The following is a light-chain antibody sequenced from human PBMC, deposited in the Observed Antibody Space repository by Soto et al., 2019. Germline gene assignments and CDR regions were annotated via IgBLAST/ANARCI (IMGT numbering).Light chain of an antibody. CDR3: TSYTRTRNLL. CDR2: EVS. Sequence: QSALTQPASVSGSPGHSITFSSTATGIDVGAYNYVSWYQHHPGRAPKLIIFEVSHRPSGVSDRFSGSKSGNTASLTISGLQTEDEADYYCTSYTRTRNLLFGGGTQLTVL. CDR1: GIDVGAYNY. V-gene: IGLV2-14*01. J-gene: IGLJ2*01.